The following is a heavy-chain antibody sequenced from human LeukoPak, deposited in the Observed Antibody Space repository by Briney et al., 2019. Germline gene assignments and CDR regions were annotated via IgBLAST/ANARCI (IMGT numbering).Heavy chain of an antibody. J-gene: IGHJ5*02. V-gene: IGHV4-4*07. CDR1: GASISNYY. Sequence: SETLSLTCTVSGASISNYYWSWIRQPAGKGLEWIGRISTSGSTNYNPSLKSRVTMSVDTSKNQFSLKLSSVTTADTAVYYCARVRFLEWLSILAYNWFDPWGQGTLVTVSS. CDR3: ARVRFLEWLSILAYNWFDP. D-gene: IGHD3-3*01. CDR2: ISTSGST.